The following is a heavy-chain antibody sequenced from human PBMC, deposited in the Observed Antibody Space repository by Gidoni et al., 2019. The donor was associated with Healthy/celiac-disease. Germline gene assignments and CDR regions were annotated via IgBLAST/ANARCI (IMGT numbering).Heavy chain of an antibody. CDR2: IDPSDSYT. D-gene: IGHD3-10*01. V-gene: IGHV5-10-1*03. Sequence: EVQLVQSGAEVKKPGESLRISCTGSGYSFPSYWISWVRQMPGKGLEWMGRIDPSDSYTNYSPSFQGHVTISADKSISTAYLQWSSLKASDTAMYYCARLRPLIGGGVRYGMDVWGQGTTVTVSS. J-gene: IGHJ6*02. CDR3: ARLRPLIGGGVRYGMDV. CDR1: GYSFPSYW.